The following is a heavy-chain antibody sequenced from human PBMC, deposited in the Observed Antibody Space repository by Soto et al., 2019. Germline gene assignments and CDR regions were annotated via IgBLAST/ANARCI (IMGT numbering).Heavy chain of an antibody. CDR1: GVSISSSDYY. J-gene: IGHJ4*02. D-gene: IGHD6-6*01. V-gene: IGHV4-39*01. CDR2: IDYNGVT. Sequence: SETLSLTCSVSGVSISSSDYYWAWIRQPPGKGLEWIGSIDYNGVTYSNPSLKGRVTISVDTSKNQFSLKLSSVTAADTAVYYCARQEYSCSSEDYWGQGTLVTVSS. CDR3: ARQEYSCSSEDY.